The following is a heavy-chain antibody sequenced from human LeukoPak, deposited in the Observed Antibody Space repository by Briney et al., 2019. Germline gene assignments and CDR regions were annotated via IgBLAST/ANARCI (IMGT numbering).Heavy chain of an antibody. D-gene: IGHD3-22*01. J-gene: IGHJ4*02. V-gene: IGHV3-74*01. Sequence: GGSLRLSCAASGFTFSSYWMHWVRQAPGKGLVWVSRIQTDGSSTNYADSVKGRFTISRDNSKNTLYLQMNSLRPEDTAVYYCAKELKPMIVVADLFDYWGQGTLVTVSS. CDR2: IQTDGSST. CDR3: AKELKPMIVVADLFDY. CDR1: GFTFSSYW.